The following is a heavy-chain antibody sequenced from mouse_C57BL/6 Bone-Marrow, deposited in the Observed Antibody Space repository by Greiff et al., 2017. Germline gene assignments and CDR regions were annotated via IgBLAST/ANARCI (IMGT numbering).Heavy chain of an antibody. J-gene: IGHJ3*01. Sequence: QVQLQQPGAELVMPGASVKLSCKASGYTFTSYWMHWVKQRPGQGLEWIGEIDPSDSYTNYTQKVKGPSTVTVDKSSSTAYMQLSSLTSEYSSVYYCARRDDGYYFFAYWGQGTLVTVSA. V-gene: IGHV1-69*01. D-gene: IGHD2-3*01. CDR2: IDPSDSYT. CDR1: GYTFTSYW. CDR3: ARRDDGYYFFAY.